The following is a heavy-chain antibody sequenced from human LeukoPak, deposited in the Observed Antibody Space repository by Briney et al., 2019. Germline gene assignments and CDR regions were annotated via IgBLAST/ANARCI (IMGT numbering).Heavy chain of an antibody. D-gene: IGHD3-22*01. CDR1: GGSIRTNY. V-gene: IGHV4-59*01. CDR2: AHSSGHT. Sequence: PSETLSLTCTVSGGSIRTNYWSWIRQPPGKGLEWIGYAHSSGHTRSSTSLKSRVAISIDMSNNHMPLRLTSVTAADTALYYCARDSYEYDSHFVDVFDSWGRGTMVSVSS. J-gene: IGHJ3*01. CDR3: ARDSYEYDSHFVDVFDS.